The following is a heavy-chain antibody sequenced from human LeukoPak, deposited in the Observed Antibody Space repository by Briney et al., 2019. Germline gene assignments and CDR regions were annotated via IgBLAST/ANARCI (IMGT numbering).Heavy chain of an antibody. Sequence: NPGGSLRLSCAASGFTFSSYSMNWVRQAPGKGLEWVSSISSSSSYIYYADSVKGRFTISRDNAKNSLYLQMNSLRAEDTAVYYCARGFGYGDDWFDPWGQGTLVTVSS. D-gene: IGHD4-17*01. CDR2: ISSSSSYI. CDR1: GFTFSSYS. V-gene: IGHV3-21*01. CDR3: ARGFGYGDDWFDP. J-gene: IGHJ5*02.